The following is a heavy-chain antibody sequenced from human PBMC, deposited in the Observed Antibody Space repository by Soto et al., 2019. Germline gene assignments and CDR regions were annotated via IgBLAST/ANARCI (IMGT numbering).Heavy chain of an antibody. CDR1: GGTFSSYT. CDR3: ARGGCSGGSCYSDSDY. CDR2: IIPILGIA. D-gene: IGHD2-15*01. Sequence: QVQLVQSGAEVKKPGSSVKVSCKASGGTFSSYTISWVRQAPGQGLEWMGRIIPILGIANYAQKFQGRVTITADKSTSTAYMELSSLRSEDTAVYYCARGGCSGGSCYSDSDYWGQGTLVTVSS. V-gene: IGHV1-69*02. J-gene: IGHJ4*02.